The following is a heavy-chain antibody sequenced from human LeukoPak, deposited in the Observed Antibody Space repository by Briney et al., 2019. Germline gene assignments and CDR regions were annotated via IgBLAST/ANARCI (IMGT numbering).Heavy chain of an antibody. CDR3: ARAPNYYNMDV. CDR2: ISYDGNNK. Sequence: GRSLTLSCAASGFTFSNYAMHSVRQAPGKGLEWVTVISYDGNNKYYADSVKGRFTISRDSSKNTLYLQLNSLTEDDTALYFCARAPNYYNMDVWGRGTTVTVSS. CDR1: GFTFSNYA. D-gene: IGHD2-8*01. J-gene: IGHJ6*03. V-gene: IGHV3-30*04.